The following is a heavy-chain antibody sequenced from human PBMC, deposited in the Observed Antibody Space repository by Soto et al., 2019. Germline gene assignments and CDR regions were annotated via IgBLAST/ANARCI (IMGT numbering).Heavy chain of an antibody. CDR3: ARAPAAGNY. CDR2: IYSGGST. Sequence: GGSRRLSCAASGFTVRSNYMSWVRQAPGKGLEWVSVIYSGGSTYYADSVKGRFTISRDNSKNTLYLQMNSLRAEDTAVYYCARAPAAGNYWGQGTLVTVSS. D-gene: IGHD6-13*01. CDR1: GFTVRSNY. V-gene: IGHV3-53*01. J-gene: IGHJ4*02.